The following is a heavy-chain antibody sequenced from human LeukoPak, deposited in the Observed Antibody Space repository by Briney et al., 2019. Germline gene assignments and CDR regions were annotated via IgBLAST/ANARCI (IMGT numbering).Heavy chain of an antibody. D-gene: IGHD5-12*01. V-gene: IGHV3-23*01. J-gene: IGHJ4*02. CDR3: ARDPFKGYSGWEH. CDR2: ISNNGDTT. CDR1: GFTFDDYG. Sequence: GGSLRLSCAASGFTFDDYGMSWVRQAPGKGLGWVSAISNNGDTTYYTDSVKGRFTISRDNSKNTVYLQMSSLRADDTAVYFCARDPFKGYSGWEHWGQGTLVTVSS.